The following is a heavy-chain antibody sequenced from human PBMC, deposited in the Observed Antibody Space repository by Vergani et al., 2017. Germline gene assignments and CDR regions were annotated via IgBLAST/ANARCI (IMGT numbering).Heavy chain of an antibody. V-gene: IGHV3-21*01. CDR2: ISSSSSYI. Sequence: EVQLVESGGGLVKPGGSLRLSCAASGFTFSSYSMNWVRQAPGKGLEWVSSISSSSSYIYYADSVKGRFTISRDNAKNSLYLQMNSLRAEDTAVYYCAGSLIVATMHGYYNVDVWGKGTTVTVSS. D-gene: IGHD5-12*01. CDR3: AGSLIVATMHGYYNVDV. CDR1: GFTFSSYS. J-gene: IGHJ6*03.